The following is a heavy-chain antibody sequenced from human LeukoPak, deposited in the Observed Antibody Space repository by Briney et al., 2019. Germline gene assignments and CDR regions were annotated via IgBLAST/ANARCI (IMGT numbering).Heavy chain of an antibody. J-gene: IGHJ6*02. CDR3: ARKRRFGSYYYYAMDV. V-gene: IGHV3-33*01. CDR2: IWFDGTNK. Sequence: GRSLRLSCAASGFTFSNYGMHWARQTPGKGLEWVAVIWFDGTNKFYTDSVKGRFTISRDNSKNILYLEMSSLRAEDTAVYYCARKRRFGSYYYYAMDVWGQGTTVTVSS. D-gene: IGHD3-10*01. CDR1: GFTFSNYG.